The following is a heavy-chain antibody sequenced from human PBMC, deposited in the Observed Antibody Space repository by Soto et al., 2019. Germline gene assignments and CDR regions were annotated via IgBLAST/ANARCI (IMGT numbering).Heavy chain of an antibody. CDR2: ISYSGHT. CDR3: ARRRASDYGGNHHPYYFDR. V-gene: IGHV4-39*01. Sequence: SETLSLTCTVSGASIITDNYFWVWIRQSPRGGLELIGSISYSGHTYDNPSLQSRVTISIDASKNQFSLKLTSVTTADTAVYYCARRRASDYGGNHHPYYFDRWGQGALVTVSS. CDR1: GASIITDNYF. J-gene: IGHJ4*02. D-gene: IGHD4-17*01.